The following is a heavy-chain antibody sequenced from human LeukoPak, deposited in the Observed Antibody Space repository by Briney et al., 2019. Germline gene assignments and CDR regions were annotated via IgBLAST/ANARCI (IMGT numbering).Heavy chain of an antibody. CDR1: GYTFTSYY. CDR3: ARESERSYYYDSSGYYI. Sequence: ASVKVSCKASGYTFTSYYMHRVRQAPGQGLEWMGIINPSGGSTSYAQKFQGRVTMTRDTSTSTVYMELSRLRSDDTAVYYCARESERSYYYDSSGYYIWGQGALVTVSS. J-gene: IGHJ4*02. D-gene: IGHD3-22*01. V-gene: IGHV1-46*01. CDR2: INPSGGST.